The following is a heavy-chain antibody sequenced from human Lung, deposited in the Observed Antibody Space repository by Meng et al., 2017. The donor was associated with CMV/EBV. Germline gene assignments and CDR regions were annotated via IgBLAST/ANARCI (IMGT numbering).Heavy chain of an antibody. CDR3: EGGPRSSTSLWY. D-gene: IGHD2-2*01. Sequence: SXXVSXXGSGYTFTGYYMHWVRQAPGQGLEWMGWINPNSGGTNYVQKFQGRVTMTRDTSISTDYMELSRLRSDDTAVYYCEGGPRSSTSLWYWGQGTLVTVSS. J-gene: IGHJ4*02. V-gene: IGHV1-2*02. CDR2: INPNSGGT. CDR1: GYTFTGYY.